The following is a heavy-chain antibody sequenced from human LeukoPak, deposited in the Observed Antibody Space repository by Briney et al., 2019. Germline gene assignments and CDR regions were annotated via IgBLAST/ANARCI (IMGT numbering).Heavy chain of an antibody. CDR3: ARDTIFGVTHFDY. V-gene: IGHV3-21*01. Sequence: GGSLRLSCAASGFTFSTYSMNWVRQAPGKGLEWVSSISSSSSYIYYADSVKGRFTISRDNAKNSLYLQMNSLRAEDTAVYYCARDTIFGVTHFDYWGQGTLVTVSS. CDR2: ISSSSSYI. J-gene: IGHJ4*02. CDR1: GFTFSTYS. D-gene: IGHD3-3*01.